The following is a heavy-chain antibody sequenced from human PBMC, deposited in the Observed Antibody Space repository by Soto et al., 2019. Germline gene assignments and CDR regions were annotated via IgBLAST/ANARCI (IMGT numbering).Heavy chain of an antibody. Sequence: SETLSLTCTVSGGSIYSYYCAWIRQPPGKGLEWIGYIYSGGSTFYNPSLKSRVTISVDTSKNQFSLGLSSVTAADTAVYHCARAPRSGDCFDYWGQGTLVTVSS. J-gene: IGHJ4*02. CDR3: ARAPRSGDCFDY. CDR1: GGSIYSYY. D-gene: IGHD1-26*01. V-gene: IGHV4-59*01. CDR2: IYSGGST.